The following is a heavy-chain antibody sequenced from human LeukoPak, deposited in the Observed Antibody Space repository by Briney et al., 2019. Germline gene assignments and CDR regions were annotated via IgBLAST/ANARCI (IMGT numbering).Heavy chain of an antibody. CDR2: IYYSGST. CDR3: ARDPVQPRDYAANWFDP. D-gene: IGHD4-17*01. J-gene: IGHJ5*02. Sequence: SETLSLTCTVSGGSISSSSYYWGWIRQPPGKGLEWIGSIYYSGSTYYNPSLKSRVTISVDTSKNQFSLKLSSVTAADTAVYYCARDPVQPRDYAANWFDPWGQGTLVTVSS. CDR1: GGSISSSSYY. V-gene: IGHV4-39*07.